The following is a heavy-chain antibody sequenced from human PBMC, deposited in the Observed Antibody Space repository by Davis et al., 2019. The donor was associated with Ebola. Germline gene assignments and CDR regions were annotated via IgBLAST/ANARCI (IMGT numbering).Heavy chain of an antibody. J-gene: IGHJ6*02. D-gene: IGHD1-14*01. V-gene: IGHV1-8*01. CDR2: MNPTSGNT. CDR3: ARSGVRGYYNGMDV. Sequence: AASVKVSCKASGYAFTSYDINWVRQATGQGLEWMGWMNPTSGNTGYVERFQGRVTMSRNTSISTAYMELSSLRSEDTAVYYCARSGVRGYYNGMDVWGQGTTVTVSS. CDR1: GYAFTSYD.